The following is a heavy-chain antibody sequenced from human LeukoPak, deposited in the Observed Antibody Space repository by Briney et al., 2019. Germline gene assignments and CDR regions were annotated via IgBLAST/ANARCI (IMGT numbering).Heavy chain of an antibody. CDR2: ISGSGGST. D-gene: IGHD3-3*01. CDR1: GFTFSSYA. CDR3: AKDGLRFLEWYLGYFDL. V-gene: IGHV3-23*01. J-gene: IGHJ2*01. Sequence: GGSLRLSCAASGFTFSSYAMSWVRQTPGKGLEWVSSISGSGGSTNYADSVTGRFTISRGNPNNTLYLQMNSLRADDTAVYYCAKDGLRFLEWYLGYFDLWGRGTLVTVSS.